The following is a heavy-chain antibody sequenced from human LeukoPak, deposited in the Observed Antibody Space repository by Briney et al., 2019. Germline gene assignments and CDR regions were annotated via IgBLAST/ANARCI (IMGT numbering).Heavy chain of an antibody. J-gene: IGHJ4*02. V-gene: IGHV4-4*07. Sequence: SETLSLTCTVSGGYISSHYWSWIRQPAGKGLEWIGRIYTSGSTNYIPSLKSRVTMSLDTSKNQFSLKLSSVTAADTAVYYCARDVPASIATYYFDYWGQGTLVTVSS. D-gene: IGHD6-6*01. CDR3: ARDVPASIATYYFDY. CDR2: IYTSGST. CDR1: GGYISSHY.